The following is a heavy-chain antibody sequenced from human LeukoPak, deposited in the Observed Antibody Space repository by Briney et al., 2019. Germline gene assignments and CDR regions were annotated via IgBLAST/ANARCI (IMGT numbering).Heavy chain of an antibody. CDR3: ARDADSSGYKGSVRFDP. Sequence: ASVKVSCKASGGTFSSYAISWVRQAPGQGLEWMGGIIPIFGTANYAQKFQGRVTITTDESTSTAYMELNSLRSEDTAVYYCARDADSSGYKGSVRFDPWGQGTLVTVSS. D-gene: IGHD3-22*01. CDR2: IIPIFGTA. CDR1: GGTFSSYA. J-gene: IGHJ5*02. V-gene: IGHV1-69*05.